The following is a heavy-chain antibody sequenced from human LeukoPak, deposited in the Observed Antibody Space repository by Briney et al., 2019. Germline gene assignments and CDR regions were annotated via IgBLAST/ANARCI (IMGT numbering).Heavy chain of an antibody. CDR3: ARVFRGAVTSNWFDP. CDR1: GGSINGYY. CDR2: ISDSGST. V-gene: IGHV4-59*01. Sequence: SETLSLTCTVSGGSINGYYWTWIRQPPGKGLEWIGYISDSGSTNHNPSLKSRVSMSVGSSNTDFSLRLNSVTAADTAVYYCARVFRGAVTSNWFDPWGQGTLVTVS. D-gene: IGHD4-17*01. J-gene: IGHJ5*02.